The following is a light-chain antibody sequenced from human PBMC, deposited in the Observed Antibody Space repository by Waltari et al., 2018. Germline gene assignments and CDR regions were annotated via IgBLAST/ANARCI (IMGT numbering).Light chain of an antibody. Sequence: AALTQPPSVSGSPGQPVTISCSGTTSDIGGYNYVHWYQHLPVKVPKLLIFDVTNRPSGVSNRFSGSKSGNTASLTISGLQAEDEADYYCSSYAGSSILIFGGGTRLTVL. CDR3: SSYAGSSILI. CDR1: TSDIGGYNY. CDR2: DVT. V-gene: IGLV2-14*03. J-gene: IGLJ2*01.